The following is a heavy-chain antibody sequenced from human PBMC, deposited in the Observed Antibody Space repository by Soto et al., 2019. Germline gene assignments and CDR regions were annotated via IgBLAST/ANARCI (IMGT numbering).Heavy chain of an antibody. CDR2: IYYSGST. CDR1: GGSISSYY. Sequence: SETLSLTCTVSGGSISSYYWSWIRQPPGKGLEWIGYIYYSGSTNYNPSLKSRVTISVDTSKNQFSLRLSSVTAADTAVYYCARLRYYDSTGYLDYWGQGTLVTVSS. J-gene: IGHJ4*02. D-gene: IGHD3-22*01. V-gene: IGHV4-59*01. CDR3: ARLRYYDSTGYLDY.